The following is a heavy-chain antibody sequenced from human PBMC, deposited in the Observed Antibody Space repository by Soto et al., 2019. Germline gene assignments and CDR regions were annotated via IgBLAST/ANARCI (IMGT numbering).Heavy chain of an antibody. Sequence: EVQLVESGGGLVQPGGSLKLSCAVSGFTFSSHAMNWVRQAPGKGLEWVAYIHGTRSIIYYADSVKGRFTISRDNANNSLYLQMDSLRDEETALYCCARYARNADYYYWGQGTLVTVSS. V-gene: IGHV3-48*02. J-gene: IGHJ4*02. CDR1: GFTFSSHA. CDR2: IHGTRSII. D-gene: IGHD3-16*01. CDR3: ARYARNADYYY.